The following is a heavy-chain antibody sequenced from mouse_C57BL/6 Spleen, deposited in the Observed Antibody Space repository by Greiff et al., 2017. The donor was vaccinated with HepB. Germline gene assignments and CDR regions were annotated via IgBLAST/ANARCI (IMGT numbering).Heavy chain of an antibody. J-gene: IGHJ1*03. Sequence: QVQLQQSGAELVKPGASVKISCKASGYAFSSYWMNWVKQRPGKGLEWIGQIYPGDGDTNYNGKFKGKATLTADKSSSTAYMQLSSLTSEDSAVYFCARGAYYSNYVYWYFDVWGTGTTVTVSS. CDR3: ARGAYYSNYVYWYFDV. V-gene: IGHV1-80*01. CDR1: GYAFSSYW. D-gene: IGHD2-5*01. CDR2: IYPGDGDT.